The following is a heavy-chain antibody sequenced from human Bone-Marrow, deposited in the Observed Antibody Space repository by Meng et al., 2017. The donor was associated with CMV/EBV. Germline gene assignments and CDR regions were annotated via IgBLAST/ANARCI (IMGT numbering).Heavy chain of an antibody. J-gene: IGHJ4*02. CDR2: IFSNDEK. V-gene: IGHV2-26*01. Sequence: SGPTLVKPTATLTLTCTVSGFSLSNARMGVSWIRQPPGKALEWLAHIFSNDEKSYSTSLKSRLTISKATSKRRVVLTMTNMDPVDTATYYCARTPISGTPSYYFDYWGQGTLVTVSS. CDR3: ARTPISGTPSYYFDY. CDR1: GFSLSNARMG. D-gene: IGHD1-20*01.